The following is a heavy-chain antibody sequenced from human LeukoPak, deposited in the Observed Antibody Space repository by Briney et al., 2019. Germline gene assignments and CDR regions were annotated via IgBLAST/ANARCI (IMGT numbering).Heavy chain of an antibody. CDR3: ARGGYGSGSYYHAFDI. CDR2: IIPIFGTA. J-gene: IGHJ3*02. V-gene: IGHV1-69*05. CDR1: GGTFSSYA. Sequence: SVKVSCKASGGTFSSYAISWVRQAPGQGLEWMGGIIPIFGTANYAQKFQGRVTITTDVSTSTAYMELSSLRSEDTAVYYCARGGYGSGSYYHAFDIWGQGTMVTVSS. D-gene: IGHD3-10*01.